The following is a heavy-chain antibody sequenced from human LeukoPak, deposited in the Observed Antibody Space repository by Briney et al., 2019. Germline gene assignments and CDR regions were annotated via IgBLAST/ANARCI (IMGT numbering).Heavy chain of an antibody. D-gene: IGHD3-10*01. CDR3: AKNRLVRGVRWFDP. CDR2: IRYDGSNK. J-gene: IGHJ5*02. CDR1: GFTFSSYG. Sequence: GGSLRLSCAASGFTFSSYGMHWVRQAPGKGLEWVAFIRYDGSNKYYADSVKGRFTISRDNSKNTLYPQMNSLRAEDTAVYYCAKNRLVRGVRWFDPWGQGTLVTVSS. V-gene: IGHV3-30*02.